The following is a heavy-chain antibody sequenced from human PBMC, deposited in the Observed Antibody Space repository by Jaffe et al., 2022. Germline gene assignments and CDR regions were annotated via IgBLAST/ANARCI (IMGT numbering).Heavy chain of an antibody. CDR3: ARDGEELELLRPWLLDYYYYYMDV. V-gene: IGHV1-3*01. J-gene: IGHJ6*03. CDR2: INAGNGNT. D-gene: IGHD1-7*01. CDR1: GYTFTSYA. Sequence: QVQLVQSGAEVKKPGASVKVSCKASGYTFTSYAMHWVRQAPGQRLEWMGWINAGNGNTKYSQKFQGRVTITRDTSASTAYMELSSLRSEDTAVYYCARDGEELELLRPWLLDYYYYYMDVWGKGTTVTVSS.